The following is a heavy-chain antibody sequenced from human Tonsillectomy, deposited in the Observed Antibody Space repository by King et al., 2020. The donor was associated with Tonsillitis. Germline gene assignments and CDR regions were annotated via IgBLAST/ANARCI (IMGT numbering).Heavy chain of an antibody. CDR2: ILTKADGGTT. V-gene: IGHV3-15*01. CDR3: TTSPGITVFGVVVDY. CDR1: GFSFSSAW. Sequence: VQLVESGGGLVKPGGSLTISCAASGFSFSSAWMTWVRQPPGKGLEWIGRILTKADGGTTDYAAPVKGRFTISRDDSKNTLFLQMDSLRTDDTAVYYCTTSPGITVFGVVVDYWGQGTLVTVSS. J-gene: IGHJ4*02. D-gene: IGHD3-3*01.